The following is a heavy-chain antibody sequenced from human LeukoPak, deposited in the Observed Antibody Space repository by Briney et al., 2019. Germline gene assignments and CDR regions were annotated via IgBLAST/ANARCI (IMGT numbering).Heavy chain of an antibody. Sequence: GGSLRLSCAGSGFTLGSYAMTWVRQAPGKGLEWVSAISGNGYNTYYADSVKGRFTISSESSGNTLYLQMHNLRAEDTAVYYCAKGVRLWSAFYFDYWGQGTLVTVSS. D-gene: IGHD2-2*01. V-gene: IGHV3-23*01. CDR2: ISGNGYNT. CDR3: AKGVRLWSAFYFDY. J-gene: IGHJ4*02. CDR1: GFTLGSYA.